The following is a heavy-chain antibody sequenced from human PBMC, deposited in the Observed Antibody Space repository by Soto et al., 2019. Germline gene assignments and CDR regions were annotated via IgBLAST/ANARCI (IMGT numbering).Heavy chain of an antibody. CDR2: ISAYNGNT. Sequence: QVPLVQSGAEVKNPGASVKVSCKASGYTFTSYGISWVRQAPGQGLEWMGWISAYNGNTNYAQKLQGRVTMTTDTSTSTAYIELGSLISDDTALYYCARDPGIAARLPIDYWGQGTLVTVSS. V-gene: IGHV1-18*04. D-gene: IGHD6-6*01. J-gene: IGHJ4*02. CDR1: GYTFTSYG. CDR3: ARDPGIAARLPIDY.